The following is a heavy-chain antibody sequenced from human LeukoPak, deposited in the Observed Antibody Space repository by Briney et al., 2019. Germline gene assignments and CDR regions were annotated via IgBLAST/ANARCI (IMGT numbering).Heavy chain of an antibody. D-gene: IGHD4-17*01. CDR1: GFTFDDYA. CDR3: AKDRGPYGDRFGYFDY. V-gene: IGHV3-9*01. CDR2: ISWNGGSI. Sequence: GRSLRLSCAASGFTFDDYAMHWVRQAPGKGLEWVSGISWNGGSIAYADSVKGRFTISRDNAKNSLFLQMNSLRTEDTALHYCAKDRGPYGDRFGYFDYWGQGTLITVSS. J-gene: IGHJ4*02.